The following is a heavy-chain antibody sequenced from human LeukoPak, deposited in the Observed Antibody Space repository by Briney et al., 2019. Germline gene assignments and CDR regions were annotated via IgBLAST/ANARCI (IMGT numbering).Heavy chain of an antibody. D-gene: IGHD3-10*01. V-gene: IGHV4-59*01. J-gene: IGHJ4*02. CDR1: GGSISSYY. Sequence: SETLSLTCTVSGGSISSYYWSWIRQPPGKGLEWIGYIYYSGSTNYNPSLKSRVTISVDTSKNQFSLKLSSVTAADTAVYYCARRYLDSGYFDYWGQGTLVTVSS. CDR3: ARRYLDSGYFDY. CDR2: IYYSGST.